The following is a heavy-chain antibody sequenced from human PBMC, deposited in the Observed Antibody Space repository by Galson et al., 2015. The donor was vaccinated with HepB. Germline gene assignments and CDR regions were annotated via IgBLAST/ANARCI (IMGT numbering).Heavy chain of an antibody. CDR1: GYTLTELS. Sequence: SCKVSGYTLTELSMHWVRQAPGKGLEWMGGFDPEDGETIYAQKFQGRVTMTEDTSTDTAYMELSSLRSEDTAMYYCATLLGYCSSTSCLFDYWGQGTLVTVSS. D-gene: IGHD2-2*01. CDR3: ATLLGYCSSTSCLFDY. J-gene: IGHJ4*02. V-gene: IGHV1-24*01. CDR2: FDPEDGET.